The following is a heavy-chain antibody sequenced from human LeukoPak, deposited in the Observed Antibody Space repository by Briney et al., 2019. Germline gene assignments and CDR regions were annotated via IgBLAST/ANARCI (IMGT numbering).Heavy chain of an antibody. J-gene: IGHJ6*03. CDR3: AREEDGANYYYYYMDV. V-gene: IGHV4-38-2*02. Sequence: SETLSLTCTVSGYSISSGYYWGWIRQPPGKGLEWIGSIYHSGSTYYNPSLKSRVTISVDTSKNQFSLKLSSVTAADTAVYYCAREEDGANYYYYYMDVWGKGITVTVSS. D-gene: IGHD5-24*01. CDR2: IYHSGST. CDR1: GYSISSGYY.